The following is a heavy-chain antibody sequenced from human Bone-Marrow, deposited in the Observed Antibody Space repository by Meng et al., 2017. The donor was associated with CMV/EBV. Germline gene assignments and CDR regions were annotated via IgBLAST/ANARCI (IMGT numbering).Heavy chain of an antibody. CDR1: GYTFTDYY. Sequence: ASVKVSCKASGYTFTDYYMHWVRQAPGQGLEWMGWINPNSGGTNYAQKFQGRVTMTRDTSISTAYMVLSRLRSDDTAVYYCARFYDTSGADYWGQGTLVTVSP. CDR2: INPNSGGT. CDR3: ARFYDTSGADY. D-gene: IGHD3-22*01. V-gene: IGHV1-2*02. J-gene: IGHJ4*02.